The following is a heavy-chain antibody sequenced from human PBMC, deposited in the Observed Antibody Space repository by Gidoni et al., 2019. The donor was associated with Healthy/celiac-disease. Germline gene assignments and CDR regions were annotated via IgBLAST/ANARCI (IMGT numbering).Heavy chain of an antibody. CDR3: ARGPLRMYYYDLPPAANAFDI. D-gene: IGHD3-22*01. J-gene: IGHJ3*02. CDR1: GGSFSGYY. V-gene: IGHV4-34*01. Sequence: QVQLQQWGAGLLKPSETLSLTCAVYGGSFSGYYWSWIRQPPGKGLEWIGEINHSGSTNYNPSLKSRVTISVDTSKNQFSLKLSSVTAADTAVYYCARGPLRMYYYDLPPAANAFDIWGQGTMVTVSS. CDR2: INHSGST.